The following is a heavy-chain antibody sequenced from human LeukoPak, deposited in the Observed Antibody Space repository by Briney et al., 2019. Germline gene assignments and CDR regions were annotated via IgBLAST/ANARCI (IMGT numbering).Heavy chain of an antibody. D-gene: IGHD1-14*01. Sequence: ASVKVSFKASGYTFNDCGVSWVRQAPGQGLEWMGWISTYNDKTNYAQKFQGRGTLTTDTSTSTVYMESRSLTSDDTAVYYCARDGSYRHFDFWGQGTLVTVSS. J-gene: IGHJ4*02. CDR3: ARDGSYRHFDF. V-gene: IGHV1-18*01. CDR2: ISTYNDKT. CDR1: GYTFNDCG.